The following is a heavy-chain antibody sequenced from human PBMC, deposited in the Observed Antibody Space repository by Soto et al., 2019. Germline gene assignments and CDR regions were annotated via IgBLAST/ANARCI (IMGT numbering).Heavy chain of an antibody. CDR1: GGSFSGYY. D-gene: IGHD1-26*01. J-gene: IGHJ3*02. CDR3: ARGLVGATHYDAFDI. Sequence: LSLTCAVYGGSFSGYYWNWIRQPPGKGLEWIGKINHRGTTNYNPSLKSRVTISIDTSRNQLSLKLSSVTAADTAVYYCARGLVGATHYDAFDIWGQGTMVTVSS. V-gene: IGHV4-34*01. CDR2: INHRGTT.